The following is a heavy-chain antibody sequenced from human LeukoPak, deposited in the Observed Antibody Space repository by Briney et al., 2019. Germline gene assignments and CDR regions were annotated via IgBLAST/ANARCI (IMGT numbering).Heavy chain of an antibody. CDR2: ISSSGGST. J-gene: IGHJ4*02. CDR3: AKIGVWGSYWPDVDY. V-gene: IGHV3-23*01. CDR1: GFTFRSYG. D-gene: IGHD3-16*01. Sequence: GGTLRLSCAASGFTFRSYGMTWVRQAPGKGLEWVSTISSSGGSTYYADSVKGRFTISRDNSKNTLYLQMNSLRAEDTAVYYCAKIGVWGSYWPDVDYWGQGTLVTVSS.